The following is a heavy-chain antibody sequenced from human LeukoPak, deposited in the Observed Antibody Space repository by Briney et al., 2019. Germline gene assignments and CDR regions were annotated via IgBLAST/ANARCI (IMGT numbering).Heavy chain of an antibody. V-gene: IGHV3-21*01. D-gene: IGHD5-24*01. CDR2: ISSSSSYI. J-gene: IGHJ4*02. Sequence: GGSLRLSGAASGFTFSSYSMNWVRQAPGKGLEWVSSISSSSSYIYYADSVKGRFTISRDNAKNSLYLQMNSLRAEDTAVYYCARGRDGYNYRSVYFDYWGQGTLVTVSS. CDR3: ARGRDGYNYRSVYFDY. CDR1: GFTFSSYS.